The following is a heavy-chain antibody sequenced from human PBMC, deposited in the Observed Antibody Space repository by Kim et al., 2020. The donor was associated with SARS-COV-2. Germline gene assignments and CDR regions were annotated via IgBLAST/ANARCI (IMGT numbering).Heavy chain of an antibody. CDR3: AKEGAGFLESTLRYGMVV. V-gene: IGHV3-30*18. D-gene: IGHD3-3*01. CDR1: GFTFSSYG. Sequence: GGSLRLSCAASGFTFSSYGMNWVRQAPGKGLEWVAVISYDGSNKYYADSVKGRFTISRDNSKNTLYLQMNSLRAEDTAVYYCAKEGAGFLESTLRYGMVVWGQGTTVTVSS. J-gene: IGHJ6*02. CDR2: ISYDGSNK.